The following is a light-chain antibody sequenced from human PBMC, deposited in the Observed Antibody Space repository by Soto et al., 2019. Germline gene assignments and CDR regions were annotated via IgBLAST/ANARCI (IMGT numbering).Light chain of an antibody. V-gene: IGKV1-39*01. Sequence: DLQRTPSPTSLSASVGDSVSITFRASQSIRSHLNLYQQKPGKAPKLLIYAASTLQSGVPSRFSGSGSGTDFTLTISSLQPEDFATYYCQQLESYPSTFGGGTKVDI. CDR3: QQLESYPST. J-gene: IGKJ4*01. CDR1: QSIRSH. CDR2: AAS.